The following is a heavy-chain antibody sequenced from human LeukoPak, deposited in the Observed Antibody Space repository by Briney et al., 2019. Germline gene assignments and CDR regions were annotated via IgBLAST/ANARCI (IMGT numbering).Heavy chain of an antibody. Sequence: GESLKISCKGSGYSFTSYWIGWVRQMPGKGLEWMGIIYPGDSDARYSPSFQGQVTISADKSISTAYLQWSSLKASDTAMSYCVVVPAAWDIIDYWGQGTLVTVSS. D-gene: IGHD2-2*01. CDR3: VVVPAAWDIIDY. J-gene: IGHJ4*02. V-gene: IGHV5-51*01. CDR1: GYSFTSYW. CDR2: IYPGDSDA.